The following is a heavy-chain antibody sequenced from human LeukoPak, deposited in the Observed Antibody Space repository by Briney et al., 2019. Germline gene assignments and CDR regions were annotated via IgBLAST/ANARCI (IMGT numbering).Heavy chain of an antibody. V-gene: IGHV3-21*01. Sequence: GGSLRLSCAASGFTFSSYSMNWVRQAPGKGLEWVSSISSSSSYIYYADSVKGRFTISRDNAKNSLYLQMNSLRAEDTAVYYCARATYCSSTSCRYFDYWGQEPWSPSPQ. J-gene: IGHJ4*01. D-gene: IGHD2-2*01. CDR3: ARATYCSSTSCRYFDY. CDR2: ISSSSSYI. CDR1: GFTFSSYS.